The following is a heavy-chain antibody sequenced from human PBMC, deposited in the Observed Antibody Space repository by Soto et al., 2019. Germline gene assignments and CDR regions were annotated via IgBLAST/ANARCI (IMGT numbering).Heavy chain of an antibody. CDR1: GFTFSNFG. D-gene: IGHD3-16*01. J-gene: IGHJ6*02. V-gene: IGHV3-30*18. CDR2: ISYAGGNK. CDR3: AKDGGAGNFYYYGADV. Sequence: PGGSLRLSCAASGFTFSNFGMHWVRQAPGKGLEWVAFISYAGGNKYYADSVKGRFTISRDKSKTLYLQMNSLRREDTAVYYCAKDGGAGNFYYYGADVWGQGTTVTVSS.